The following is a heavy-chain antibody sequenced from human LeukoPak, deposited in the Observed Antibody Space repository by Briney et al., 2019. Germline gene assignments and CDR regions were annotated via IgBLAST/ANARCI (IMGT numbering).Heavy chain of an antibody. Sequence: GGSLRLSCAASGFTFSSYWMSWVRQAPGKGLEWVANIKQDGSEKYYVDSVKGRFTISRDNAKNSLYLQMNSLRAEDTAVYYCARGYYYDSSGYWPDYWGQGTLVTVSS. J-gene: IGHJ4*02. CDR1: GFTFSSYW. CDR3: ARGYYYDSSGYWPDY. V-gene: IGHV3-7*01. D-gene: IGHD3-22*01. CDR2: IKQDGSEK.